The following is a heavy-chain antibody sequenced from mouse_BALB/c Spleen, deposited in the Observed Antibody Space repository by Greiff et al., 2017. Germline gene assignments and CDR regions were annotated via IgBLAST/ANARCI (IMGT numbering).Heavy chain of an antibody. CDR3: ARLGPYYAMDY. J-gene: IGHJ4*01. CDR1: GYTFTSYW. V-gene: IGHV1-87*01. Sequence: QVQLKQSGAELASPGASVKLSCKASGYTFTSYWLQWVKQRPGQGLEWIGAIYPGDGDTRYTQKFKGKATLTADKSSSTAYMQLSSLASEDSAVYYCARLGPYYAMDYWGQGTSVTVSS. CDR2: IYPGDGDT. D-gene: IGHD2-13*01.